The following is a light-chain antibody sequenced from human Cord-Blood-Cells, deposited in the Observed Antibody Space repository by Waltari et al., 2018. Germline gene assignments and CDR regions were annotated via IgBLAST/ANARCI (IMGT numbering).Light chain of an antibody. CDR3: QQYNNWXRT. CDR2: GAS. J-gene: IGKJ1*01. V-gene: IGKV3-15*01. Sequence: EIVMTQSPATLSVSPWERATLSCRASQSVSSNLAWYQQKPGQAPRLLIYGASTRATGIPARFSGSGSGTEFTLTISSLQSEDFAVYXCQQYNNWXRTFXXGXXVEIX. CDR1: QSVSSN.